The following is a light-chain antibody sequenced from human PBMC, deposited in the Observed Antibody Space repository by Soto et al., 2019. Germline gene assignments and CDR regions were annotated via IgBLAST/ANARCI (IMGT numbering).Light chain of an antibody. CDR1: SSDVGAYNY. V-gene: IGLV2-11*01. J-gene: IGLJ2*01. CDR3: SSYAGSYYLL. CDR2: DAS. Sequence: QSALTQPRSVSGSPGQSVTISCTGTSSDVGAYNYVSWYQLHPGKAPKLMIYDASHRPSGVPDRFSGSKSGNTASLTISGLQAEDEADYYCSSYAGSYYLLFGGGTQLNVL.